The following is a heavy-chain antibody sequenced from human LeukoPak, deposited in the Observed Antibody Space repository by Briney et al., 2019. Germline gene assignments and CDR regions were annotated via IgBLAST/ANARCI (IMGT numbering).Heavy chain of an antibody. CDR3: ARGGTDPFDI. J-gene: IGHJ3*02. V-gene: IGHV3-23*01. Sequence: GGSLRLSCVASGFTFSSYAMSWVRQAPGKGLEWVSAISGSGGSTYYADSVKGRFTISRDNSENTLYLQMDSLRAEDTAVYYCARGGTDPFDIWGQGTMVTVSS. CDR2: ISGSGGST. D-gene: IGHD1-14*01. CDR1: GFTFSSYA.